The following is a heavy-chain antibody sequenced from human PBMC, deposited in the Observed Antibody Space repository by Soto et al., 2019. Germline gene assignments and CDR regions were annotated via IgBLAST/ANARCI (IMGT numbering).Heavy chain of an antibody. Sequence: SETLSLTCTVSAASFSKYYWSWIRQPPGKGLEWIGYIYFNGNTNYNPSLKRRVTISVDTFKKQISLNLTSVTDADTAVYFCASVTFGGVVLAHWGQGTLVTVSS. CDR2: IYFNGNT. V-gene: IGHV4-59*13. CDR1: AASFSKYY. D-gene: IGHD3-16*01. J-gene: IGHJ4*02. CDR3: ASVTFGGVVLAH.